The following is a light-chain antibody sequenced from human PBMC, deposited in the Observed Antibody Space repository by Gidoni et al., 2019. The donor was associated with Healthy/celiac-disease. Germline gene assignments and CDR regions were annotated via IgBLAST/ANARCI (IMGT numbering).Light chain of an antibody. V-gene: IGKV4-1*01. CDR3: QQYYSTPLT. Sequence: DMVMTQSPNPLSGSLGERATITCKSSQSVLYSANNKNYLAWYQQKPGQPPKLLIYGASTRESGVPDRFSGSGSGTDFTLTISSLQAEDVAVYYCQQYYSTPLTFGGGTKVEIK. J-gene: IGKJ4*01. CDR1: QSVLYSANNKNY. CDR2: GAS.